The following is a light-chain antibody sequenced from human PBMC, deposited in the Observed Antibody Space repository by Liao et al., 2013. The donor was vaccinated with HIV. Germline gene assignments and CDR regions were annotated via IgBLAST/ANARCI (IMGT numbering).Light chain of an antibody. Sequence: SYELTQPPSVSVSPGQTANITCSGGDWVDKRASWYQQRPGQSPVLIIYDHSKRPSGIPERFSGSNSGNTATLTISRVEAGDEADYYCQVWDSNSDHPYVFGTGTKVTVL. J-gene: IGLJ1*01. V-gene: IGLV3-1*01. CDR2: DHS. CDR3: QVWDSNSDHPYV. CDR1: DWVDKR.